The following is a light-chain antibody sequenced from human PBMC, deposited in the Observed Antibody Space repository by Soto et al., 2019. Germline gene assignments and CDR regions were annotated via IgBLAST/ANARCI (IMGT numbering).Light chain of an antibody. CDR2: AAS. CDR3: QQGNTWPWT. J-gene: IGKJ1*01. V-gene: IGKV3-11*01. Sequence: EIVLTQSPATLSLSPGERATLSCRASQSVGSSLAWYQQKLGQAPRLLIYAASDRATGIPGRFSGSGSGTDFTLIISSLEPEAFAFYYCQQGNTWPWTFGQGTKVDIK. CDR1: QSVGSS.